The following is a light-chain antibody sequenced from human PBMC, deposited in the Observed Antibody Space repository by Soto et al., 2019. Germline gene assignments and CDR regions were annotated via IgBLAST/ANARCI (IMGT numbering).Light chain of an antibody. J-gene: IGKJ3*01. CDR1: QSVSSSY. CDR2: GAS. Sequence: EIVLTQSPGTLSLSPGERATLSCRASQSVSSSYLAWYQQKPGQAPRLLIYGASGRATGIPDRFSGSRSGTDFTLNISRLEPEDFAVYYCQQYGSSPLFTFGPGTKVDIK. V-gene: IGKV3-20*01. CDR3: QQYGSSPLFT.